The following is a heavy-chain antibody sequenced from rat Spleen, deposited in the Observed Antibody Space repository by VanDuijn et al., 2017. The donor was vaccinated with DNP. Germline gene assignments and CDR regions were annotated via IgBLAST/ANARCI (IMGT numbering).Heavy chain of an antibody. J-gene: IGHJ2*01. V-gene: IGHV3-3*01. CDR2: INSAGST. CDR3: ARRSFDY. Sequence: VQLQESGPGLVEPSQSLSLTCSVTGYSITSNYRWNWIRKFPGNTLEWMGYINSAGSTNYNPSLKSRISITRDTSKNQFFLQVNSVTTEDTGTYYCARRSFDYWGQGVKVTVSS. CDR1: GYSITSNYR. D-gene: IGHD1-11*01.